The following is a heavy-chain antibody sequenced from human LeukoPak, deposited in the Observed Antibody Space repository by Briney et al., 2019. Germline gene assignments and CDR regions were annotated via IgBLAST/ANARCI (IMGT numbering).Heavy chain of an antibody. Sequence: SSETLSLICTVSGGSISTSNYFWTWIRQPPGKGLEWIGTLSYSGDTYYNPSLTSRVTISVDTSKNQFSLKLSSVTAADTAVYYCARRHYTAMVSDLWGRGTLVTVSS. J-gene: IGHJ2*01. V-gene: IGHV4-39*01. CDR1: GGSISTSNYF. CDR3: ARRHYTAMVSDL. D-gene: IGHD5-18*01. CDR2: LSYSGDT.